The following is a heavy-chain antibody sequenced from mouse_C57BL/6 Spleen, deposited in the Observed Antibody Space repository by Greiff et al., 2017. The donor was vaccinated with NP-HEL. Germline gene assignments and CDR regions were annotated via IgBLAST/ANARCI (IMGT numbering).Heavy chain of an antibody. D-gene: IGHD4-1*01. CDR2: IDPSDSYT. Sequence: QVQLQQPGAELVKPGDSVKLSCKASGYTFTSYWMQWVKQRPGQGLEWIGEIDPSDSYTNYNPKFKGKATLTVDTSSSNTYMQLNSLTSEDTAVYYCARGVGHYCDYGGQGTTLTVSS. CDR3: ARGVGHYCDY. J-gene: IGHJ2*01. CDR1: GYTFTSYW. V-gene: IGHV1-50*01.